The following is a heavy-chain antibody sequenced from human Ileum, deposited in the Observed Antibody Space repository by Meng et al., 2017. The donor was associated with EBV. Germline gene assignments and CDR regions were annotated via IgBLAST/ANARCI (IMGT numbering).Heavy chain of an antibody. V-gene: IGHV3-15*01. Sequence: DVQLVGCGGGLVRPGGSLRLFCAACGFTLRKVWMNWVRQTPGKGLEWVGRIRSKSAGGTTDYAAPVKGRFTISRDDSEDTLYLQMNSLKTEDTAVYYCTTWGGNWGQGTLVTVSS. CDR3: TTWGGN. D-gene: IGHD3-16*01. J-gene: IGHJ1*01. CDR1: GFTLRKVW. CDR2: IRSKSAGGTT.